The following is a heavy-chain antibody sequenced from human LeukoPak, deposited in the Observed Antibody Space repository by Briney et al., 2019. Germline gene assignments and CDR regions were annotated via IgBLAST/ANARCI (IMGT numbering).Heavy chain of an antibody. V-gene: IGHV3-23*01. CDR3: AKRGGTESFYYFYYMDV. Sequence: PGGSLRLSCAASGFTFSSYDMTWVSQTPGKGLEWVALISRSGGTTYYADSVRGRFTISRDNSKNTLYLQMNSLRAEDTAEYYCAKRGGTESFYYFYYMDVWGKGTTVTVSS. CDR2: ISRSGGTT. J-gene: IGHJ6*03. D-gene: IGHD2-15*01. CDR1: GFTFSSYD.